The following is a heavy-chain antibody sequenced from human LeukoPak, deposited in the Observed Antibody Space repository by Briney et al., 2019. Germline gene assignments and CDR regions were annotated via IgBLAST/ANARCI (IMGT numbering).Heavy chain of an antibody. CDR3: ARSGNYFVPHFDF. CDR2: INPSVRYT. V-gene: IGHV1-46*01. J-gene: IGHJ4*02. Sequence: ASVKVSCKTSGYPFSSHYIHWVRQVPGQGLEWMGVINPSVRYTACSQSFQGRLTLTRDTPSSTAYMDLSSLRSGDTAIYFCARSGNYFVPHFDFWGQGTLVTVSS. CDR1: GYPFSSHY. D-gene: IGHD1-1*01.